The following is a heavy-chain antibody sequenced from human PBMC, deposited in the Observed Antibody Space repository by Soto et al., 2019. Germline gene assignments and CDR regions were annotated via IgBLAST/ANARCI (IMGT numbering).Heavy chain of an antibody. Sequence: GGSPRLSCVASGFTFTDYYMNWIRQTPGKGLEWLSYISVSGSDTNYADSVKGRFTISRDNARNSIYLQMSSLRVEDTAVYYCAFPSRLPNYWGQGTLVTVSS. V-gene: IGHV3-11*03. J-gene: IGHJ4*02. CDR2: ISVSGSDT. CDR3: AFPSRLPNY. D-gene: IGHD2-2*01. CDR1: GFTFTDYY.